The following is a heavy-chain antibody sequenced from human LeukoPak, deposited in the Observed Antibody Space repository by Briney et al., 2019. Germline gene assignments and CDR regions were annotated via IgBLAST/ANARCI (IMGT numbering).Heavy chain of an antibody. V-gene: IGHV3-74*01. Sequence: GGSLRLSCAPSGFTFSSYWMHWVRQAPGKGLVWVSRINSDGSSTSYADSVKGRFTISRDNAKNTLYLQMNSLRAEDTAVYYCARGGDDIVLMVYAIDYWGQGTLVTVSS. J-gene: IGHJ4*02. CDR3: ARGGDDIVLMVYAIDY. D-gene: IGHD2-8*01. CDR1: GFTFSSYW. CDR2: INSDGSST.